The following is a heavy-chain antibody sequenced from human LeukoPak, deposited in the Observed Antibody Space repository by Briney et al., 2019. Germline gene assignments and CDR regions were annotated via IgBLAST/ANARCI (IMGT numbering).Heavy chain of an antibody. D-gene: IGHD3-10*01. CDR2: INPNSGGT. J-gene: IGHJ4*02. V-gene: IGHV1-2*02. CDR1: GYTFTGYY. CDR3: ARDGYYGSGHRYYFDY. Sequence: ASVKASCKASGYTFTGYYMHWVRQAPGQGLEWMGWINPNSGGTNYAQKFQGRVTMTRDTSISTAYMELSRLRSDDTAVYYCARDGYYGSGHRYYFDYWGQGTLVTVSS.